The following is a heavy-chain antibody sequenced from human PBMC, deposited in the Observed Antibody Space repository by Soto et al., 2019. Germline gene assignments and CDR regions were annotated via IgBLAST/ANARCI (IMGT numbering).Heavy chain of an antibody. D-gene: IGHD2-15*01. CDR2: ISSSNRTI. J-gene: IGHJ6*02. CDR3: AREGWTLLQTGMDV. Sequence: EVQLVESGGGLKQPGGSLRLSCAASGFTFRSYSMNWVRQAPGKGLEWVSYISSSNRTINYADSVKGRFIISRDNAKNSLYLQMPSLRDEDTAVYYCAREGWTLLQTGMDVWDQATTVTVSS. CDR1: GFTFRSYS. V-gene: IGHV3-48*02.